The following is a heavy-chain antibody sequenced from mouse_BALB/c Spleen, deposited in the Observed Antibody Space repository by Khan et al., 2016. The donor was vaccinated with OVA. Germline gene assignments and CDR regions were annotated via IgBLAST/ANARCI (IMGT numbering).Heavy chain of an antibody. CDR1: GFTFSDYG. V-gene: IGHV5-15*02. CDR3: ARGGKGGFAY. Sequence: EVELVESGGGLVQPGGSRKLSCAASGFTFSDYGMAWVRQAPGKGPEWVAFVSSLAYNFYYADTVTGRFTISNENAKNTLYLDMSSLRSEDTAMYYCARGGKGGFAYWGQGTLVTVSA. CDR2: VSSLAYNF. J-gene: IGHJ3*01.